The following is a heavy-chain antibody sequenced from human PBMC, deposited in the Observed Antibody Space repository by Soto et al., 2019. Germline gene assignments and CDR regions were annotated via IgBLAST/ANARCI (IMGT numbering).Heavy chain of an antibody. Sequence: PSETLSLTCTVSGGSISSYYWSWIRQPPGKGLEWIGYIYYSGSTSYNPSLKSRVTISVDTSKNQFSLKLSSVTAADTAVYYCARALILTGYYIHDAFDIWGQGTMVTVSS. CDR2: IYYSGST. CDR1: GGSISSYY. V-gene: IGHV4-59*01. D-gene: IGHD3-9*01. CDR3: ARALILTGYYIHDAFDI. J-gene: IGHJ3*02.